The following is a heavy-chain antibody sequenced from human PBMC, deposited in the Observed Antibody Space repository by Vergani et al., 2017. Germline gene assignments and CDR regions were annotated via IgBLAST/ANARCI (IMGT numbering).Heavy chain of an antibody. CDR2: IIPILGTA. CDR1: GGTFSSYA. CDR3: ARQGYGSGSALFDY. Sequence: QVQLVQSGAEVKKPGSSVKVSCKASGGTFSSYAISWVRQAPGQGLEWMGRIIPILGTANYAQKFQGRVTMTRDTSISTAYMELSRLRSDDTAVYYCARQGYGSGSALFDYWGQGTLVTVSS. D-gene: IGHD3-10*01. J-gene: IGHJ4*02. V-gene: IGHV1-69*04.